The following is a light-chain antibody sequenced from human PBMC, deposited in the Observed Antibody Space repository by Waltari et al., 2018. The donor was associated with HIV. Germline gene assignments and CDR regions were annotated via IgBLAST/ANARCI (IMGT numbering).Light chain of an antibody. J-gene: IGLJ1*01. V-gene: IGLV2-23*02. CDR1: SSDVGSYNL. CDR3: CSYAGSSTYV. CDR2: EVS. Sequence: QSALTQPASVSGSPGQSITIPCTGTSSDVGSYNLVPCYQQHPGKAPKLMIYEVSKRPSGVSNCFSGSKSGNTASLTISGLQAEDEADYYCCSYAGSSTYVFGTGTKVTVL.